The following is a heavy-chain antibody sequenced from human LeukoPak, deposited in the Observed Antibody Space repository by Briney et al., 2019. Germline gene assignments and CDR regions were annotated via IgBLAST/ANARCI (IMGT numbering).Heavy chain of an antibody. J-gene: IGHJ4*02. V-gene: IGHV4-38-2*02. D-gene: IGHD3-22*01. Sequence: SETLSLTCSVSGFSISGGYYWGGIRQPPGKGLEWIGGINHSGSTNYNPSLKSRVTISVDKSKNQFSLKLSSVTAADTAVYYCARAPFVYYYDSSGFVDYWGQGILVTVSS. CDR2: INHSGST. CDR3: ARAPFVYYYDSSGFVDY. CDR1: GFSISGGYY.